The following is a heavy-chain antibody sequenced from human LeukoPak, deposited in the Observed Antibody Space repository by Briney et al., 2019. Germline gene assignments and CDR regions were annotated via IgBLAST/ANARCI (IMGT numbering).Heavy chain of an antibody. D-gene: IGHD4-17*01. CDR1: GYTFTSYG. V-gene: IGHV1-18*01. CDR2: ISAYNGNT. CDR3: ARYAYGDPCGDY. Sequence: ASVKVSCKASGYTFTSYGISWVRQAPGQGLEWMGWISAYNGNTNYAQKLQGRVTMTKDTSTSTAYMELRSLRSDDTAVYYCARYAYGDPCGDYWGQGTLVTVSS. J-gene: IGHJ4*02.